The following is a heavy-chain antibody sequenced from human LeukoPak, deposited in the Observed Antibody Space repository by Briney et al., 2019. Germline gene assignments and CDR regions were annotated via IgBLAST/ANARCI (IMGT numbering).Heavy chain of an antibody. CDR2: FDPEDGET. V-gene: IGHV1-24*01. Sequence: ASVKVSCKVSGYTLTELSMHWVRQAPGKGLEWMGGFDPEDGETIYAQKFQGRVTMTEDTSTDTAYMELSSLRSEDTAVYYCATAVDIVAHYYYYGMDVWGQGTTVTVSS. CDR1: GYTLTELS. J-gene: IGHJ6*02. CDR3: ATAVDIVAHYYYYGMDV. D-gene: IGHD5-12*01.